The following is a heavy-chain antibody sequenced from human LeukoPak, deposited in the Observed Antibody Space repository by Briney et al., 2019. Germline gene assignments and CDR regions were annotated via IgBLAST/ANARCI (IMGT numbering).Heavy chain of an antibody. Sequence: PGGSLRLSCAASGFTFSSYGMHWVRQAPGRGLEWVAFIRYDGSNKYYADSVKGRFTISRDNSKNTLYLQMNSLRAEDTAVYYCARVRSGSYYQDARDYWGQGTLVTVSS. V-gene: IGHV3-30*02. J-gene: IGHJ4*02. CDR3: ARVRSGSYYQDARDY. CDR2: IRYDGSNK. CDR1: GFTFSSYG. D-gene: IGHD1-26*01.